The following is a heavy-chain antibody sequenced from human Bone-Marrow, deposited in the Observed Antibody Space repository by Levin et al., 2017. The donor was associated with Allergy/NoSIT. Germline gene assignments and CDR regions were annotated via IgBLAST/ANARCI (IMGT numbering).Heavy chain of an antibody. D-gene: IGHD3-22*01. CDR2: INHSGST. Sequence: SETLSLTCAVYGGSFSGYYWSWIRQPPGKGLEWIGEINHSGSTNYNPSLKSRVTISVDTSKNQFSLKLSSVTAADTAVYYCARGRYYDSSGYYYYYYGMDVWGQGTTVTVSS. CDR1: GGSFSGYY. V-gene: IGHV4-34*01. J-gene: IGHJ6*02. CDR3: ARGRYYDSSGYYYYYYGMDV.